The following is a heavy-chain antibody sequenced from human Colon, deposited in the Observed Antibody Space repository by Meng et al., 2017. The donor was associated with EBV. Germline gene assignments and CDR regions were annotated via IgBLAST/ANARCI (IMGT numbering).Heavy chain of an antibody. CDR3: ARAHPGDDIEGYYFDY. J-gene: IGHJ4*02. V-gene: IGHV4-4*02. CDR1: GDSISSDIW. CDR2: INDSGRT. D-gene: IGHD4-17*01. Sequence: QVQLQESGPGLVKPSGTLSLTCPGPGDSISSDIWWSWVRQPPGKGLEWIGEINDSGRTNYNPSLKSRVTISGDTSKKQFSLKLTSTTAADTATYFCARAHPGDDIEGYYFDYWGQGSLVTVSS.